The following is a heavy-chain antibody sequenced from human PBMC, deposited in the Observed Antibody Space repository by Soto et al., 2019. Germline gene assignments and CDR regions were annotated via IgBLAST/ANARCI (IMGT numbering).Heavy chain of an antibody. J-gene: IGHJ4*02. CDR1: GFTFSSYA. Sequence: GGSLRLSCAASGFTFSSYALHWVRQAPGRGLEWVALISFDGNNKYYANSVKGRFTISRDNSKNTLYLQMSSLRAEDTAVYYCGRCSSTSCHLGADYWGQGTLVTVSS. V-gene: IGHV3-30-3*01. D-gene: IGHD2-2*01. CDR3: GRCSSTSCHLGADY. CDR2: ISFDGNNK.